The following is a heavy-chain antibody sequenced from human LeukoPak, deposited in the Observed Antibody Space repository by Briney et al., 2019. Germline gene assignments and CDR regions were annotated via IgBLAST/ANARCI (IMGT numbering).Heavy chain of an antibody. CDR2: IIPIFGTA. D-gene: IGHD6-19*01. CDR3: ARSGIAVAGIRLDY. V-gene: IGHV1-69*13. Sequence: SVKVSCKASAYTFANYAISWVRQAPGQGLEWMGGIIPIFGTANYAQKFQGRVTITADESTSTAYMELSSLRSEDTVVYYCARSGIAVAGIRLDYWGQGTLVTVSS. J-gene: IGHJ4*02. CDR1: AYTFANYA.